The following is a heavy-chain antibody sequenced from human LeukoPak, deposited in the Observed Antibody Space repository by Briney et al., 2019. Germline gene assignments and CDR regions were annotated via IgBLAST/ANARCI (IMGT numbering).Heavy chain of an antibody. J-gene: IGHJ3*02. V-gene: IGHV3-23*01. CDR2: ISGSGGST. Sequence: GGSLRLSCAASGFTFSSYAMSWVRQAPGKGLEWVSAISGSGGSTYYADSVKGRFTISRDNSKNTLYLQMNSLRAEDTAVYYCAKITTYYYDGSGSYDAFDIWGQGTMVTVSS. CDR3: AKITTYYYDGSGSYDAFDI. CDR1: GFTFSSYA. D-gene: IGHD3-22*01.